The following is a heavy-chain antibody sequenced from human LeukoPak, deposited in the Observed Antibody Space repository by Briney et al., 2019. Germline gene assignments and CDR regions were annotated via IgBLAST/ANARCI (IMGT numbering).Heavy chain of an antibody. J-gene: IGHJ4*02. D-gene: IGHD2-15*01. CDR1: GFTFDDYA. V-gene: IGHV3-9*01. Sequence: GGSLRLSCAASGFTFDDYAMHWVRQAPGKGLEWVSGISWNSGSIGYADSVKGRFTISRDNAKNSLYLQMNSLRAEDTALYYCAKGAGGRIRGIVATIIRYCSGGSCYHLDYWGQGTLVTVSS. CDR3: AKGAGGRIRGIVATIIRYCSGGSCYHLDY. CDR2: ISWNSGSI.